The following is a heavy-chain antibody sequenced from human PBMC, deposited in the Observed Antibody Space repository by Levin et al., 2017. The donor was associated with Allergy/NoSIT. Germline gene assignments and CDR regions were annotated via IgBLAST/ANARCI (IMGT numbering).Heavy chain of an antibody. Sequence: PSETLSLTCAVYGGSFSGYYWSWIRQPPGKGLEWIGEINHSGSTNYNPSLKSRVTISVDTSKNQFSLKLSSVTAADTAVYYCARGGWFGVPYYYGMDVWGQGTTVTVSS. D-gene: IGHD3-10*01. V-gene: IGHV4-34*01. CDR3: ARGGWFGVPYYYGMDV. J-gene: IGHJ6*02. CDR2: INHSGST. CDR1: GGSFSGYY.